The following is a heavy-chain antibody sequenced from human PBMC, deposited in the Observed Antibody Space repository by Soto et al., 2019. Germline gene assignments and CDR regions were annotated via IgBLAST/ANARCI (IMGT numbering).Heavy chain of an antibody. V-gene: IGHV1-18*04. CDR1: GYSFSDYG. CDR3: ARYGYSSGWYLGTGMDV. CDR2: ISTYNGNT. J-gene: IGHJ6*02. Sequence: QVQLVQSRAEVKKPGASLKVSCQASGYSFSDYGIAWMRQAPGQGLAWVGWISTYNGNTNYAQKFQGRVTMTTDTSANTAYMELRSLRSDDTAMYYCARYGYSSGWYLGTGMDVWGQGTPVTVSS. D-gene: IGHD6-19*01.